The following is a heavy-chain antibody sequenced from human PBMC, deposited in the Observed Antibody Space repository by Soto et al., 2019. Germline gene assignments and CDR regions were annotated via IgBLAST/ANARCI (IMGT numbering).Heavy chain of an antibody. CDR3: AKAQVVGVISAMDV. J-gene: IGHJ6*01. D-gene: IGHD3-16*02. Sequence: EVQLLESGGGLIHLGGSLRLACVGSGITFNPNAMIWVRQAPGKGLEWVSAIDGDGGDTFFADFVKGRFTMSRDNSKNTVYLQMSRLRVEDTAVYYCAKAQVVGVISAMDVWGRGTTVTVSS. CDR2: IDGDGGDT. CDR1: GITFNPNA. V-gene: IGHV3-23*01.